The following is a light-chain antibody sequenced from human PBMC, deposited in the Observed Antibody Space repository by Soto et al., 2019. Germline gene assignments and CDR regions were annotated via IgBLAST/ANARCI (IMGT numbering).Light chain of an antibody. CDR2: GAS. CDR3: QQYGSSPYT. Sequence: EIVLTQSPGTLSLSPGERATLSCRASQSVSSTYFAWYQQKPGQAPRLLIYGASSRATGIPDRFSGSGSGTDFTLTISRLEPEDFAVYYYQQYGSSPYTFGQGTKLEIK. J-gene: IGKJ2*01. CDR1: QSVSSTY. V-gene: IGKV3-20*01.